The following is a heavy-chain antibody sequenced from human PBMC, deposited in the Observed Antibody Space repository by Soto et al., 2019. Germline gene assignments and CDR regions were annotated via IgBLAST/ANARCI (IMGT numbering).Heavy chain of an antibody. Sequence: GGSLRLSCAASGFTFSRHWMSWLRQAPGKGLEWVANIDEDRSDKYYVDSVKGRFTISRDNAKNSLYLQMYSLRVEDTAVYYCARDGGQLEDYFDYWGQGTTVTVSS. D-gene: IGHD6-6*01. CDR3: ARDGGQLEDYFDY. CDR1: GFTFSRHW. CDR2: IDEDRSDK. V-gene: IGHV3-7*01. J-gene: IGHJ4*02.